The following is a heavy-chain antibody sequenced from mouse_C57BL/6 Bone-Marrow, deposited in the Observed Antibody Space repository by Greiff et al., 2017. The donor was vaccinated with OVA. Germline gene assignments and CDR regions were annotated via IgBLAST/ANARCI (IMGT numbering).Heavy chain of an antibody. V-gene: IGHV1-5*01. CDR2: IYPGNSDT. J-gene: IGHJ3*01. CDR1: GYTFTSYW. CDR3: TTLPY. Sequence: EVQLQESGTVLARPGASVKMSCKTSGYTFTSYWMHWVKQRPGQGLEWIGAIYPGNSDTRYNQKFKGKAKLTAVTSDSTAYMELSSLTNEDSAVYYGTTLPYWGQGTLVTVSA.